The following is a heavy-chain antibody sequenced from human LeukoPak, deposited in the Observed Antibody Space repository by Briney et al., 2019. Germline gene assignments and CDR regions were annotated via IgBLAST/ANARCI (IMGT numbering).Heavy chain of an antibody. J-gene: IGHJ4*02. V-gene: IGHV4-34*01. CDR2: INHSGST. Sequence: SETLFLTCAVHGGSFSGYYWSWIRQPPGKGLEWIGEINHSGSTNYNPSLKSRITTSVDTSKNQFSLKLSSVTAADTAVYYCARARYSTGWFARSFFDFWGQGTLVTVSS. CDR3: ARARYSTGWFARSFFDF. D-gene: IGHD6-19*01. CDR1: GGSFSGYY.